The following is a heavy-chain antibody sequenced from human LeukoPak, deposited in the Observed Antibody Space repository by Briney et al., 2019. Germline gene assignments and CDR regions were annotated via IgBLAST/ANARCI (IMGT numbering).Heavy chain of an antibody. D-gene: IGHD3-22*01. J-gene: IGHJ3*02. CDR2: VYPGDSDT. V-gene: IGHV5-51*01. CDR3: ARPNTRGYGGIGAFDI. Sequence: GESLKISCKGSGYSFTSFWIAWMRQMPGKGLEWMGIVYPGDSDTRYSPSFQGQVAISAGKSITTAYLQWSSLKASDTAMYYCARPNTRGYGGIGAFDIWGQGTMVTVSS. CDR1: GYSFTSFW.